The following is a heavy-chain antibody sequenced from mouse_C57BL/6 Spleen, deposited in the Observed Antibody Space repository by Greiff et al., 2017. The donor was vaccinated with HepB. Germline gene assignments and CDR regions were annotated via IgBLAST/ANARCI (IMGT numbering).Heavy chain of an antibody. Sequence: VQVVESGPGLVQPSQSLSITCTVSGFSLTSYGVHWVRQSPGKGLEWLGVIWSGGSTDYNAAFISRLSISKDNSKSQVFFKMNSLQADDTAIYYCARKGLGGTEAMDDWGQGTSVTVSS. D-gene: IGHD2-14*01. CDR3: ARKGLGGTEAMDD. CDR2: IWSGGST. J-gene: IGHJ4*01. V-gene: IGHV2-2*01. CDR1: GFSLTSYG.